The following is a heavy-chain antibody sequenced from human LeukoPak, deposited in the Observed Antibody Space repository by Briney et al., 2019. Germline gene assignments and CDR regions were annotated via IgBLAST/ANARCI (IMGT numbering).Heavy chain of an antibody. D-gene: IGHD1-26*01. CDR1: GFTFSDYY. Sequence: GGSLRLSCAASGFTFSDYYMSWIRQAPGKGLEWVSYISSSGTTIYYTDSVKGRFTISRDNAKNALYLQMNSLRADDTAVYYCARAYSETYGLGYYYMDVWGKGTTVTISS. J-gene: IGHJ6*03. CDR3: ARAYSETYGLGYYYMDV. V-gene: IGHV3-11*04. CDR2: ISSSGTTI.